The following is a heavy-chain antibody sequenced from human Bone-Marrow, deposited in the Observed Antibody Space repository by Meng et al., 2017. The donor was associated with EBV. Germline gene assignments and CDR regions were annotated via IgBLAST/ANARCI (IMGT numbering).Heavy chain of an antibody. V-gene: IGHV4-34*01. J-gene: IGHJ2*01. CDR3: ARSAKGYFGL. CDR1: GGSFSGYY. Sequence: QVPLQEWGAGQLSPSETLSLTCAVYGGSFSGYYWSWIRQPPGKGLEWIGEINHSGSTNYSPSLKSRVTISVDTSKNQFSLKLSSVTAADTAVYYCARSAKGYFGLWGRGTLVTVSS. CDR2: INHSGST.